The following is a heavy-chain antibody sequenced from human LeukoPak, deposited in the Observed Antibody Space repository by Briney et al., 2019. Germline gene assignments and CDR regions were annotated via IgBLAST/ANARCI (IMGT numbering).Heavy chain of an antibody. V-gene: IGHV5-10-1*01. Sequence: GESLKISFKGSGYSFTTYWISWVRQMPGKGLEWMGRVDPTDSYTNYSPSFQGHVTISADKSISTAYLQWSSLKASDTAMYYCARREYSGSYYVYWGQGTLVTVSS. CDR2: VDPTDSYT. CDR3: ARREYSGSYYVY. J-gene: IGHJ4*02. D-gene: IGHD1-26*01. CDR1: GYSFTTYW.